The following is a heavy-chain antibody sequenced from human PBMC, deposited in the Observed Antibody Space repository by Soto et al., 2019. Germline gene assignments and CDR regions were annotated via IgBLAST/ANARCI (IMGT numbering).Heavy chain of an antibody. V-gene: IGHV3-30*18. J-gene: IGHJ6*02. D-gene: IGHD6-6*01. CDR1: GFTFSSYG. CDR3: AKGEGGSSSSPWYSGMDV. CDR2: VSYDGSNK. Sequence: GGSLRLSCAASGFTFSSYGMHWVRQAPGKGLEWVAVVSYDGSNKFYSDSVKGRFTISRDNSKNTLYLQMNSLRAEDTAVYYCAKGEGGSSSSPWYSGMDVWGQGTTVTVSS.